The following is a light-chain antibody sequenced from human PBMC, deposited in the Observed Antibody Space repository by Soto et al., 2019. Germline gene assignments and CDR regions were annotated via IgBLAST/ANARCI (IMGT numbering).Light chain of an antibody. CDR3: QQYGRSPLMYT. CDR2: CAS. J-gene: IGKJ2*01. Sequence: EIVLTQSPGTLSLSPGERATLSCRASQSVTSDFLAGYQQKPGQAPRLLFYCASSRAAGVPDRFSGSGSGTHFTLTITRLEPEDFAVYYCQQYGRSPLMYTFGQGTKLGFK. CDR1: QSVTSDF. V-gene: IGKV3-20*01.